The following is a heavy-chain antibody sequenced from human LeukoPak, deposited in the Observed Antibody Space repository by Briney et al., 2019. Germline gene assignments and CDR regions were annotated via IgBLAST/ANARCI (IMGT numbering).Heavy chain of an antibody. CDR3: ATLSGYDDYYFDY. Sequence: RASQTLSLTCTVSGGSISSGDYYWSWIRQPPGKGLEWIGYIYYSGSTYYNPSLKSRVTISVDTSKNQFSLKLSSVTAADTAVYYCATLSGYDDYYFDYWGQGTLVTVSS. J-gene: IGHJ4*02. D-gene: IGHD5-12*01. CDR1: GGSISSGDYY. V-gene: IGHV4-30-4*01. CDR2: IYYSGST.